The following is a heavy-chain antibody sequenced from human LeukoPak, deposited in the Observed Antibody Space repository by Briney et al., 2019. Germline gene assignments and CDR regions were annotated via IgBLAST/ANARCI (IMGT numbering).Heavy chain of an antibody. J-gene: IGHJ3*02. Sequence: GASVKVSCKASGYTFTGYYMHWVRQAPGQGLEWMGWINPNSGGTNYAQKFQGRVTMTRDTSISTAYMELSRLTSDDTAVYYCAREGLLRSDAFDIWGQGTMVTVSS. CDR1: GYTFTGYY. CDR3: AREGLLRSDAFDI. CDR2: INPNSGGT. D-gene: IGHD2-15*01. V-gene: IGHV1-2*02.